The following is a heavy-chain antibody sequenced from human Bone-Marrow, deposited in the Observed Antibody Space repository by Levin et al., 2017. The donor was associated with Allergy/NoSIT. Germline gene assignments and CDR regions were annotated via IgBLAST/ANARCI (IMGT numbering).Heavy chain of an antibody. CDR1: GFIASSDS. D-gene: IGHD3-10*01. Sequence: GESLKISCAASGFIASSDSMSWVRQGPGRGLEWVSVIYAVGTTHYADSVKGRFTISRDHSQNTLYLQMNSLRVEDTAMYYCAKGGGLAAYWGREPWSPSPQ. CDR3: AKGGGLAAY. J-gene: IGHJ4*02. CDR2: IYAVGTT. V-gene: IGHV3-66*01.